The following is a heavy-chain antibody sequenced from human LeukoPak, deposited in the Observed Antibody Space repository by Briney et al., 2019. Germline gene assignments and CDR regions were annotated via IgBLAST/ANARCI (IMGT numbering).Heavy chain of an antibody. CDR3: ARVYTVVGVSQYYFDY. CDR1: GGSISSGDYY. V-gene: IGHV4-30-4*01. Sequence: SETLSLTCTVSGGSISSGDYYWSWIRQPPGKGLEWIGYIYYSGSTYYNPSLKSRVTISVDTSKNQFSLKLSSVTAADTAVYYCARVYTVVGVSQYYFDYWGQGTLVTVSS. J-gene: IGHJ4*02. CDR2: IYYSGST. D-gene: IGHD1-26*01.